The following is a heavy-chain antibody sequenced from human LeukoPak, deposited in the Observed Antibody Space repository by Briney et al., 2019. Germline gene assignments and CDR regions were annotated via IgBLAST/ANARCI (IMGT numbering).Heavy chain of an antibody. CDR2: FDPEDGET. CDR1: GYTLTELS. CDR3: ATGSLWFGERALDY. D-gene: IGHD3-10*01. V-gene: IGHV1-24*01. Sequence: ASAKVSCRVSGYTLTELSMHWVRQAPGKGLEWMGGFDPEDGETIYAQKFQGRVTMTEDTSTDTAYMELSSLRSEDTAVYYCATGSLWFGERALDYWGQGTLVTVSS. J-gene: IGHJ4*02.